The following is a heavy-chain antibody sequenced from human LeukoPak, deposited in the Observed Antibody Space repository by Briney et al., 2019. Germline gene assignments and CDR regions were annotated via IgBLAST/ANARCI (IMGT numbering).Heavy chain of an antibody. Sequence: PGGSLRLSCAASGFTFSSYGMHWVRQAPGEGLEWVAAISHDGVKENYVDSVKGRFTISRDNSKNTLYLQMNSLRAEDTAVYYCATDYSSGWYPTSVFDYWGQGTLVTVSS. CDR2: ISHDGVKE. V-gene: IGHV3-30*03. CDR3: ATDYSSGWYPTSVFDY. D-gene: IGHD6-19*01. CDR1: GFTFSSYG. J-gene: IGHJ4*02.